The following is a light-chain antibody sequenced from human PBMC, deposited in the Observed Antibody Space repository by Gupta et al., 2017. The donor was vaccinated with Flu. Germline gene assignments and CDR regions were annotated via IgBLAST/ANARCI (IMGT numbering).Light chain of an antibody. CDR1: QSVSSY. CDR2: DAS. CDR3: QQRSNWPGT. J-gene: IGKJ3*01. V-gene: IGKV3-11*01. Sequence: PGTLSLSPGESATLSCRASQSVSSYLAWYQQKPGQAPRLLIYDASNRATGIPARFSGSGSGTDFTLTISSLEPEDFAVYYCQQRSNWPGTFGPGTKVDIK.